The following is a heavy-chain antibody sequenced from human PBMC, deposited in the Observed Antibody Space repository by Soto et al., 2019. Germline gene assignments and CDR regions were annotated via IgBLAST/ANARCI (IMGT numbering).Heavy chain of an antibody. CDR2: NSGTGRGK. V-gene: IGHV3-23*01. J-gene: IGHJ4*02. D-gene: IGHD1-26*01. Sequence: PGGSLRLSCEGSGFTFNNYAMSWVRQAPGKGLEWVSANSGTGRGKYYADSVRGRFTISRDNSKNTLYLQMNSLRADDTGVYYCARVHSLVREVLPWDYWGQGTQVTVSS. CDR1: GFTFNNYA. CDR3: ARVHSLVREVLPWDY.